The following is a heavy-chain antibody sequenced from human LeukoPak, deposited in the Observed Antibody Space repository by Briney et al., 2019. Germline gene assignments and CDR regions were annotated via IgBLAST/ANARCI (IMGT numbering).Heavy chain of an antibody. CDR3: AQAEKRESGHRFQH. J-gene: IGHJ1*01. D-gene: IGHD3-3*01. CDR1: GFTFNNYA. V-gene: IGHV3-23*01. Sequence: GGSLRLSCAASGFTFNNYAMNWVRQGPGEGLEWVSAISGTGGSAYYADSVKGRFTISRDNSKNTLYLEMNSLRADDTAVYYCAQAEKRESGHRFQHWGQGILVTVSS. CDR2: ISGTGGSA.